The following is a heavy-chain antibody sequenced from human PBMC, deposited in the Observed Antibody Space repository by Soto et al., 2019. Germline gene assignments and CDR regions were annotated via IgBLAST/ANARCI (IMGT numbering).Heavy chain of an antibody. J-gene: IGHJ5*02. CDR1: GGTFSSYA. D-gene: IGHD3-3*01. V-gene: IGHV1-69*01. CDR3: ARDGREWLLTNWFDP. Sequence: QVQLVQSGAEVKKPGSSVKVSCKASGGTFSSYAISWVRQAPGQGLEWMGGIIPIFGTAHYAQEFQGRVTITADESTSTAYMELSSLRSEDTAVYYCARDGREWLLTNWFDPWGQGTLVTVSS. CDR2: IIPIFGTA.